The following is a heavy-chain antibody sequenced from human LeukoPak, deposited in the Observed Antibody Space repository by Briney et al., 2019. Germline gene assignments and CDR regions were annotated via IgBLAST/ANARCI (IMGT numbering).Heavy chain of an antibody. Sequence: GGSLRLSCAASGFTFSSYAMSWVRQAPGKGLEWVSTVSGSGAYAYYADSVKGRFTICRDNSKSTLYLQMNSLRAEDTAVYYCAKYFASGSYYKLPHWGQGTLVTVSS. CDR3: AKYFASGSYYKLPH. J-gene: IGHJ1*01. V-gene: IGHV3-23*01. D-gene: IGHD3-10*01. CDR1: GFTFSSYA. CDR2: VSGSGAYA.